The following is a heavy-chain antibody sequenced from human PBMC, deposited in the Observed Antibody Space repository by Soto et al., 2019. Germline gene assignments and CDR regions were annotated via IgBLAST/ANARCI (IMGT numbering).Heavy chain of an antibody. Sequence: EVQLVESGGGLVQPGGSLRLSCAASGFTVSSNYMSWVRQAPGKGLEWVSVMYSGGSTYYADSVKGRFTITRDNSKNTLYLQMNSLRAEDTAVYYCARDRIAVAGNPEYFQHWGQGTLVTVSS. J-gene: IGHJ1*01. CDR2: MYSGGST. CDR3: ARDRIAVAGNPEYFQH. D-gene: IGHD6-19*01. V-gene: IGHV3-66*01. CDR1: GFTVSSNY.